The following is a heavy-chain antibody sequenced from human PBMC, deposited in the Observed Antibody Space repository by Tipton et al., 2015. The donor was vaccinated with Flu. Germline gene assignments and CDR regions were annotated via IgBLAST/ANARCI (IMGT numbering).Heavy chain of an antibody. CDR2: IYHSGST. J-gene: IGHJ5*02. D-gene: IGHD4-11*01. CDR3: ARRDYSNYVSEPKNWFDP. Sequence: GLVKPSQTLSLTCAVSGGSISSGAYSWSWIRQPPGKGLEWIGYIYHSGSTYYNPSLRSRVSIAVDRPKNQFSLRLTSVTAADTAVYYCARRDYSNYVSEPKNWFDPWGQGTLVTVSS. CDR1: GGSISSGAYS. V-gene: IGHV4-30-2*01.